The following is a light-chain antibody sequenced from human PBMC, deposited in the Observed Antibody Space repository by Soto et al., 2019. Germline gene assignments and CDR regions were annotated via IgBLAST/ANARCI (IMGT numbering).Light chain of an antibody. CDR2: EGS. V-gene: IGLV2-23*01. Sequence: QSALTQPASVSGSPGQSITISCTGTSSDVGNYNLVSWYQQHPGKAPKLMIYEGSQRPSGVSNRFSGSKSGNTASLTISGLQAEDEADYYCCSYAGSSTSRVVFGGGTKLTVL. CDR3: CSYAGSSTSRVV. J-gene: IGLJ2*01. CDR1: SSDVGNYNL.